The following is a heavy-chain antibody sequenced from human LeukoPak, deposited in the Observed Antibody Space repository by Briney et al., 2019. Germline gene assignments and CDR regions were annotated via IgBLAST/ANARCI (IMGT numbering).Heavy chain of an antibody. J-gene: IGHJ4*02. CDR1: GGSFSGYY. CDR3: ARVYGSGSYVGY. CDR2: INHSGST. D-gene: IGHD3-10*01. Sequence: SETLSLTCAVYGGSFSGYYWSWIRQPPGKGLEWIGEINHSGSTNYNPSLKSRVTISVDTSKNQFSLKLSSVTAADTAVYYCARVYGSGSYVGYWGQGTLVTVSS. V-gene: IGHV4-34*01.